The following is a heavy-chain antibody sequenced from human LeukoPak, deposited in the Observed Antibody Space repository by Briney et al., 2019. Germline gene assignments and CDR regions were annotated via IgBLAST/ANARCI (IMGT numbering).Heavy chain of an antibody. D-gene: IGHD3-3*01. CDR1: GGSISSYY. CDR2: IYYSGST. CDR3: ARGYDFWSGYGGFDY. Sequence: SETLSLTCTVSGGSISSYYWSWIRQPPGKGLEWIGYIYYSGSTNYNPSLKSRVTISVDTSKNQFSLKLSSVTAADTAVYYCARGYDFWSGYGGFDYWGQGTLVSVSS. V-gene: IGHV4-59*01. J-gene: IGHJ4*02.